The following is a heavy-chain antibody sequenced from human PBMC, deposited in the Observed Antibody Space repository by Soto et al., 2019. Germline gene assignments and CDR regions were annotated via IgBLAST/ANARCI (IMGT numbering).Heavy chain of an antibody. CDR3: ARHILVPAAITCWFDP. CDR1: GGSISSYY. V-gene: IGHV4-59*08. J-gene: IGHJ5*02. D-gene: IGHD2-2*01. Sequence: SSETLSLTCTVSGGSISSYYWSWIRQPPGKGLEWIGYIYYSGSTNYNPSLKSRVTISVDTSKNQFSLKLSSVTAADTAVYYCARHILVPAAITCWFDPWGQGTLVTVS. CDR2: IYYSGST.